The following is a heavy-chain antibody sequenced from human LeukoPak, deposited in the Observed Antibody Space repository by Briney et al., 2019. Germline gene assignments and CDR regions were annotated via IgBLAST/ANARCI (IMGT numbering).Heavy chain of an antibody. Sequence: PSETLSLTCTVSGGSISSNIYYWGWIRQPPGKGLEWIGDIYCSGSTYYNPSLKSRVTISVDTSKNQFSLKLSSVTTADTAVYYCARRGGYDFSYDYWGQGILVTVSS. CDR2: IYCSGST. CDR1: GGSISSNIYY. V-gene: IGHV4-39*01. CDR3: ARRGGYDFSYDY. J-gene: IGHJ4*02. D-gene: IGHD5-12*01.